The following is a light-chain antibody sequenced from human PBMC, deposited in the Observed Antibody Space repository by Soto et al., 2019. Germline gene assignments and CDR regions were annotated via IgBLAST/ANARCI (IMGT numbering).Light chain of an antibody. Sequence: QSALTQPASVSGSPGQSITISCTGTSSDVGGYKYVSWYQQHPGKAPKLMIYEVTNRPSGVSNRFSGSKSGNTASLTISGLQAEYEADYYCTSYTSSDTWVFGGGTKLTVL. V-gene: IGLV2-14*01. CDR2: EVT. CDR3: TSYTSSDTWV. CDR1: SSDVGGYKY. J-gene: IGLJ3*02.